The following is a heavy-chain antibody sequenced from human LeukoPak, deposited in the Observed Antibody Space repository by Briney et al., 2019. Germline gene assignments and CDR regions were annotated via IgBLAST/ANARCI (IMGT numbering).Heavy chain of an antibody. CDR1: GYTFTGYY. Sequence: ASVKVSCKASGYTFTGYYMHWVRQAPGQGLEWMGWINPNSGGTNYAQKFQGWVTMTRDTSISTACMELSRPRSDDTAVYYCARGGPGGSGYYYGMDVWGQGTTVTVSS. J-gene: IGHJ6*02. V-gene: IGHV1-2*04. CDR3: ARGGPGGSGYYYGMDV. D-gene: IGHD3-16*01. CDR2: INPNSGGT.